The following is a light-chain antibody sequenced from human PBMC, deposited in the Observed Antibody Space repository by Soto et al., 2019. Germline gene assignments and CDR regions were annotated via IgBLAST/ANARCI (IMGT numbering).Light chain of an antibody. V-gene: IGKV3-11*01. CDR2: DTS. CDR1: QSVSSN. Sequence: EIVMTQSPATLPVSPGERATLSCRASQSVSSNLAGYQQKPGQAPRFLIYDTSNRATGVPARFSGSGSGTDFTLTISSLEPEDCAIYYCQQRQYWPPITFGQGTRLEIK. CDR3: QQRQYWPPIT. J-gene: IGKJ5*01.